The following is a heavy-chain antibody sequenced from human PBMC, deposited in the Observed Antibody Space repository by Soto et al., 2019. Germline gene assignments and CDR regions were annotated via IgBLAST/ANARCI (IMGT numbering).Heavy chain of an antibody. CDR2: IYYSGST. CDR1: GGSISSYY. Sequence: SETLSLTCTVSGGSISSYYWSWIRQPPGKGLEWIGYIYYSGSTNYNPSLKSRVTISVDTSKNQFSLKLSSVTAADTAVYYCARNLGYCSGGSCYSGTYYYYMDVWGKGTTVTVSS. V-gene: IGHV4-59*08. J-gene: IGHJ6*03. CDR3: ARNLGYCSGGSCYSGTYYYYMDV. D-gene: IGHD2-15*01.